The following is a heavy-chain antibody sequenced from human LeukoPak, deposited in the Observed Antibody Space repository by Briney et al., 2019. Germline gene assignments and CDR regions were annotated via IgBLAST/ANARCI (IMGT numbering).Heavy chain of an antibody. CDR1: GFPFSTYS. V-gene: IGHV3-30*04. Sequence: GMSLRLSCAASGFPFSTYSVHWVRQAPGKGLEWVAVISSDGSDENYADSVKDRFTISRDNSENTLFLQMDSPRPADTAVYYCAREKYCTATDCLHGRFYFDYWGQGVLVTVSS. CDR2: ISSDGSDE. CDR3: AREKYCTATDCLHGRFYFDY. D-gene: IGHD2-8*02. J-gene: IGHJ4*02.